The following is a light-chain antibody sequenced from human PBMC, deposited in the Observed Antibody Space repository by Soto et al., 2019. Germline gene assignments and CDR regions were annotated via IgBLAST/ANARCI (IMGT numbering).Light chain of an antibody. J-gene: IGKJ4*01. V-gene: IGKV4-1*01. Sequence: DIVMTQSPDSLAVSLGERATINYKSSQSLLYSSNNKNYLTWYQHKPGQPPKLLIYWASTRKSGVPDRFSGSGSGTDFTLTISSLQAEDVAVYYCQQYYSIPPTFGGGTKVDIK. CDR1: QSLLYSSNNKNY. CDR3: QQYYSIPPT. CDR2: WAS.